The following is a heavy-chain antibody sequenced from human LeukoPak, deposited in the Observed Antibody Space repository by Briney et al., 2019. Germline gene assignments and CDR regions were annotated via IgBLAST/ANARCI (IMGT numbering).Heavy chain of an antibody. CDR1: GGSISSGSYY. V-gene: IGHV4-61*02. D-gene: IGHD1-26*01. CDR2: IYTSGST. CDR3: AREASAGATGGDYFDY. Sequence: SETLSPTCTVSGGSISSGSYYWSWIRQPAGKGLEWIGRIYTSGSTNYNPSLKSRVTISVDTSKNQFSLKLSSVTAADTAVYYCAREASAGATGGDYFDYWGQGTLVTVSS. J-gene: IGHJ4*02.